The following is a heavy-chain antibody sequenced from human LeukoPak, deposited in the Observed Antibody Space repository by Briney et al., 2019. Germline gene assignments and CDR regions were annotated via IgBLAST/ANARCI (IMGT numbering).Heavy chain of an antibody. CDR2: INPNSGGT. Sequence: ASVTVSCKASGYTFTGYYMHWVRQAPGQGLAWMGWINPNSGGTNYAQKFQGRVTMTRDTSISTAYMELSRLRSDDTAVYYCARAYGSGWDYYDSSGYLDYWGQGTLVTVSS. D-gene: IGHD3-22*01. CDR3: ARAYGSGWDYYDSSGYLDY. CDR1: GYTFTGYY. J-gene: IGHJ4*02. V-gene: IGHV1-2*02.